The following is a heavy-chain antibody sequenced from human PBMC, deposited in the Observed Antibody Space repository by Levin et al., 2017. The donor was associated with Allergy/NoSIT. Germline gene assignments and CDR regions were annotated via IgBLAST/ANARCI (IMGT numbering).Heavy chain of an antibody. CDR2: IKSKNGNT. CDR1: GYTFINYD. CDR3: ARGSGSSSAGLEY. V-gene: IGHV1-18*01. Sequence: GESLKISCKASGYTFINYDITWVRRAPGQGLEWMGWIKSKNGNTNYAQKVQGRITLTTDTSTSTAYMELRSLRSDDTAVYYCARGSGSSSAGLEYWGQGTLLTVPS. J-gene: IGHJ4*02. D-gene: IGHD3-10*01.